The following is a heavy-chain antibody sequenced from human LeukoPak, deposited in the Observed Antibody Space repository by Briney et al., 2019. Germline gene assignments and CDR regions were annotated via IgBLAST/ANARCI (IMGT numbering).Heavy chain of an antibody. CDR2: IYYNGNT. D-gene: IGHD6-13*01. V-gene: IGHV4-61*05. Sequence: SETLSLTCTVSGGSISSSSYYWGWIRQPPGKGLEWIGYIYYNGNTKYNPSLNSRATMSVDTSNNQFSLTVNSVTAADTAVYYCARVISSNWYFDYWGQGAPVIVSS. CDR1: GGSISSSSYY. J-gene: IGHJ4*02. CDR3: ARVISSNWYFDY.